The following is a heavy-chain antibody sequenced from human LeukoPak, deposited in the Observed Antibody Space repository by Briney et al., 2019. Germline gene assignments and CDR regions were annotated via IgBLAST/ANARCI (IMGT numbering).Heavy chain of an antibody. CDR1: GYTFTGYY. J-gene: IGHJ4*02. Sequence: ASVKVSCKASGYTFTGYYMHWVRQAPGQGLEWMGRINPNSGDTNYAQKFQGRVTMTRDTSINTAYMELGRLTSDDTAVYYCARLTTVTTEPRFPLDWGQGTLVTVSS. V-gene: IGHV1-2*06. CDR3: ARLTTVTTEPRFPLD. D-gene: IGHD4-17*01. CDR2: INPNSGDT.